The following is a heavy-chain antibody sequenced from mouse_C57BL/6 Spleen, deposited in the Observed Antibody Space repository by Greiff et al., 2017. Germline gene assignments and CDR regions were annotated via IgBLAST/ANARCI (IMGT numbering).Heavy chain of an antibody. D-gene: IGHD2-3*01. J-gene: IGHJ2*01. CDR3: ARETILGDGYLDY. CDR1: GYTFTSYW. Sequence: VQLQQSGAELVKPGASVKMSCKASGYTFTSYWITWVKQRPGQGLEWIGDIYPGSGSTNYNEKFKSKATLTVDTSSSPAYMQLSSLTSEDSAVYYCARETILGDGYLDYWGQGTTLTVSS. CDR2: IYPGSGST. V-gene: IGHV1-55*01.